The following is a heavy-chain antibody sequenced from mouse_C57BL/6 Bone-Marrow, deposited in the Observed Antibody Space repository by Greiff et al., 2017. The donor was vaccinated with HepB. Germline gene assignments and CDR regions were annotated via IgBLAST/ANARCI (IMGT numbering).Heavy chain of an antibody. CDR3: ARGYTWFAY. CDR1: GYSITSGYD. D-gene: IGHD1-1*01. CDR2: ISYSGST. V-gene: IGHV3-1*01. Sequence: VQLQQSGPGMVKPSQSLSLTCTVTGYSITSGYDWHWIRHFPGNKLEWMGYISYSGSTNYNPSLKSRISITHDTSKNHFFLKLNSVTTEDTATYYCARGYTWFAYWGQGTLVTVSA. J-gene: IGHJ3*01.